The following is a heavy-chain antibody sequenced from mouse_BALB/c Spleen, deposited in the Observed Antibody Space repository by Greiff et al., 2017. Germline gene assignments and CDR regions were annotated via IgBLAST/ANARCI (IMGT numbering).Heavy chain of an antibody. Sequence: EVKLMESGGGLVQPGGSRTLSCAASGFTFSDYGMAWVRQAPGKGPEWVAFISNLAYSIYYADTVTGRFTISRANAKNTLYLEMSSLRSEDTAMYDCARGSYGNYFDYWGQGTTLTVSS. D-gene: IGHD2-1*01. CDR2: ISNLAYSI. CDR3: ARGSYGNYFDY. J-gene: IGHJ2*01. V-gene: IGHV5-15*02. CDR1: GFTFSDYG.